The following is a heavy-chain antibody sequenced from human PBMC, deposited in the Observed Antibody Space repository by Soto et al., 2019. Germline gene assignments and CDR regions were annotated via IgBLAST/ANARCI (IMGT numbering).Heavy chain of an antibody. V-gene: IGHV3-15*01. CDR2: IKSKGDGATT. Sequence: EVQLVESGGGLLKPGGSLRLSCAGSGIIFSNAWMSWVRQAPGKGLEWLGRIKSKGDGATTAYAAPMTDRFAISRDDSSNTLYLQMNSLKTEDTATYYCVTHYSSGFDNWGQGTMVTVSS. J-gene: IGHJ3*02. CDR3: VTHYSSGFDN. D-gene: IGHD3-10*01. CDR1: GIIFSNAW.